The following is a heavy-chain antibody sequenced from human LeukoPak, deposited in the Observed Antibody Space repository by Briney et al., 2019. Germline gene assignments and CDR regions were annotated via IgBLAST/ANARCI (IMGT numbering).Heavy chain of an antibody. CDR3: ARDRDYDILTGYYYYGMDV. CDR1: GFTFSSYS. J-gene: IGHJ6*04. CDR2: ISSSSSYI. Sequence: GGSLRLSCAASGFTFSSYSMNWVRQAPGKGLEWVSSISSSSSYIYYADSVKGRFTISRDNAKNSLYLQMSSLRAEDTAVYYCARDRDYDILTGYYYYGMDVWGKGTTVTVSS. D-gene: IGHD3-9*01. V-gene: IGHV3-21*01.